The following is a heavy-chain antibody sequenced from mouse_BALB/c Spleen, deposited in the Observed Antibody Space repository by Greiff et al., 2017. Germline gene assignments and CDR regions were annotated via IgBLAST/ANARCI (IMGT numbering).Heavy chain of an antibody. D-gene: IGHD2-12*01. V-gene: IGHV1-7*01. Sequence: QVQLQQSGAELAKPGASVKMSCKASGYTFTSYWMHWVKQRPGQGLEWIGYINPSTGYTEYNQKFKDKATLTADKSSSTAYMQLSSLTSEDSAVYYCAIRRRGRWYFDVWGAGTTVTVSS. CDR2: INPSTGYT. CDR3: AIRRRGRWYFDV. CDR1: GYTFTSYW. J-gene: IGHJ1*01.